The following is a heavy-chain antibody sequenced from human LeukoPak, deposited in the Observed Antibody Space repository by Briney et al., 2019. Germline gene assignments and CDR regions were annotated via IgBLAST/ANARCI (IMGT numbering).Heavy chain of an antibody. V-gene: IGHV3-30*02. CDR3: ANLPTYYYDSSGYY. J-gene: IGHJ4*02. D-gene: IGHD3-22*01. Sequence: PGGSLRLSYAASGFTFSSYGMHWVRQAPGKGLEWVAFIRYDGSNKYYADSVKGRFTISRDNSKNTLYLQMNSLRAEDTAVYYCANLPTYYYDSSGYYSGQGTLVTVSS. CDR1: GFTFSSYG. CDR2: IRYDGSNK.